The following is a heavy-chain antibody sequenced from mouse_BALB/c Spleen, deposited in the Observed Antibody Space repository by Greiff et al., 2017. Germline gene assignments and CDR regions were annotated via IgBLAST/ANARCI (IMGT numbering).Heavy chain of an antibody. CDR2: ISNGGGST. J-gene: IGHJ4*01. CDR3: ARHGGLRRDAMDY. CDR1: GFTFSSYT. Sequence: EVQGVESGGGLVQPGGSLKLSCAASGFTFSSYTMSWVRQTPEKRLEWVAYISNGGGSTYYPDTVKGRFTISRDNAKNTLYLQMSSLKSEDTAMYYCARHGGLRRDAMDYWGQGTSVTVSS. D-gene: IGHD2-2*01. V-gene: IGHV5-12-2*01.